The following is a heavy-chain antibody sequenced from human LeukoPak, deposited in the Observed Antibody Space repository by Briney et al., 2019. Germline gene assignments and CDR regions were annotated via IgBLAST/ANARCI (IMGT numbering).Heavy chain of an antibody. D-gene: IGHD3-3*01. CDR3: AKKHYDFWSGCSYGMDV. Sequence: GGSLRLSCAASGFTFSSYAMSWVRQAPGKGLEWVSAISGSGGSTYYADSVKGRFTISRDNSKNTLYLQMNSLRAEDTAVYYCAKKHYDFWSGCSYGMDVWGQGTTVTVSS. V-gene: IGHV3-23*01. J-gene: IGHJ6*02. CDR2: ISGSGGST. CDR1: GFTFSSYA.